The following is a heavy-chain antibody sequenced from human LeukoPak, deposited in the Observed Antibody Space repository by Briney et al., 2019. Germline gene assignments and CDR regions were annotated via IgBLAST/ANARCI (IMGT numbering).Heavy chain of an antibody. CDR1: GYTFTGYY. CDR3: ARAPYYYDSQNDFDY. J-gene: IGHJ4*02. CDR2: INPNSGGT. D-gene: IGHD3-22*01. V-gene: IGHV1-2*02. Sequence: ASLKVSCKASGYTFTGYYMYWVREAPGQGLEWMGWINPNSGGTNYAQKFQGRVTMTRDTSISTAYMELSRLRSDDTAVYYCARAPYYYDSQNDFDYWGQGTLVTVSS.